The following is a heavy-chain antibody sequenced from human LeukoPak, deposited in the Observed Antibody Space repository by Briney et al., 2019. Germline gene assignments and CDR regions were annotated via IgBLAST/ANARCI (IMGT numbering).Heavy chain of an antibody. CDR1: GFTFSSYG. V-gene: IGHV3-33*01. J-gene: IGHJ3*01. D-gene: IGHD5-24*01. CDR3: ARDIQLST. CDR2: IWYDGSNK. Sequence: GGSLRLSCAVSGFTFSSYGMHWVRQAPGKGLEWVAVIWYDGSNKYYADSVKGRFTISRDNSKDTLFLQMNSLRAEDTAIYYCARDIQLSTWGLGTMVTVSS.